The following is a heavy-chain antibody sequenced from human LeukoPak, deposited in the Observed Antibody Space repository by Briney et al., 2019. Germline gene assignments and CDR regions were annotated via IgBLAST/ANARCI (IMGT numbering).Heavy chain of an antibody. V-gene: IGHV3-15*01. CDR3: TTDHRITMVRGVIIYNWFDP. CDR2: IKSKTDGGTT. J-gene: IGHJ5*02. CDR1: GFTFSNAW. D-gene: IGHD3-10*01. Sequence: GGSLRLSCAASGFTFSNAWMSWVRQAPGKGLEWVGRIKSKTDGGTTDYAAPVKGRFTISRDDSKNTLYLQMNSLKTEDTAVYYCTTDHRITMVRGVIIYNWFDPWGQGTLVTVSS.